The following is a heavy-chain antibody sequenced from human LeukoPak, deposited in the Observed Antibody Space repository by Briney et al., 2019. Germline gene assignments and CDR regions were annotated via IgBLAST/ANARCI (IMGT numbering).Heavy chain of an antibody. CDR3: ARYYFWTGSYFFDH. J-gene: IGHJ4*02. CDR2: IFPGDSDT. D-gene: IGHD3/OR15-3a*01. V-gene: IGHV5-51*01. Sequence: GESLKISCKTSGFTFTTHWIAWVRQMPGEGLEFMGIIFPGDSDTNYSPSFQGQVTISADKSSNTADLQWSSLKASDTAMYYCARYYFWTGSYFFDHWGQGTLVTVSS. CDR1: GFTFTTHW.